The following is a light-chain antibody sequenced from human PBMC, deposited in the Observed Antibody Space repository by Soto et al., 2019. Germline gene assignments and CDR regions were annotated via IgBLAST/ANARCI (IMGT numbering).Light chain of an antibody. CDR3: QKYVSSYP. J-gene: IGKJ3*01. CDR1: QSVSSSY. V-gene: IGKV3-20*01. Sequence: ETVLTQSPGTLSLSPGERATLSCRASQSVSSSYLAWYQQKPGQAPRLSIYGASSRATGIPDRFSCSGSGKLFTLLISRLEPEDFAVYYCQKYVSSYPFGPGTKVDIK. CDR2: GAS.